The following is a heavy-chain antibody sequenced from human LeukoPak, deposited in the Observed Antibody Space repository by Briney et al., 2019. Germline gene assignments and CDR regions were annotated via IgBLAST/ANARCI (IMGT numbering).Heavy chain of an antibody. CDR2: ISSSGSTI. J-gene: IGHJ6*03. D-gene: IGHD3-10*01. V-gene: IGHV3-11*01. CDR1: GFTFSDYY. CDR3: ATKIGSEEYYYYYYMDV. Sequence: KSGGSLRLSCAASGFTFSDYYMSWIRQAPGKGLEWVSYISSSGSTIYYADSVKGRFTISRDNAKNSLYLQMNSLRAEDTAVYYCATKIGSEEYYYYYYMDVWGKGTTVTISS.